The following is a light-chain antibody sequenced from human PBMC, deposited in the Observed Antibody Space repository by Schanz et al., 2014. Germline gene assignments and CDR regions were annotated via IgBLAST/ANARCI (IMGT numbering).Light chain of an antibody. CDR2: PAS. V-gene: IGKV1-39*01. CDR3: QQSFSTPQT. CDR1: QGISSY. J-gene: IGKJ1*01. Sequence: IQLTQSPSSLSASVGDRVTITCRASQGISSYLAWSQQKPGKAPKLLIYPASTLQSGVPSRFSGSGSGTDFTLTIDSLQPEDFATYYCQQSFSTPQTFGQGTKVEIK.